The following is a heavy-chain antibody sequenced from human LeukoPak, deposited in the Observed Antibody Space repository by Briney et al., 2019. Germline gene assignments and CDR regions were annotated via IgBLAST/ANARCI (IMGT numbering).Heavy chain of an antibody. CDR1: GGSISRGHYF. D-gene: IGHD3-10*01. CDR3: ARDLSITLIRGVTFDY. V-gene: IGHV4-39*07. CDR2: IYYSGST. Sequence: ASETLSLTRTVSGGSISRGHYFWGWIRQPPGKELEWIGSIYYSGSTYYNPSLKSRVTISVDTSKNQFSLKLSSVTAADTAVYYCARDLSITLIRGVTFDYWGQGALVTVSS. J-gene: IGHJ4*02.